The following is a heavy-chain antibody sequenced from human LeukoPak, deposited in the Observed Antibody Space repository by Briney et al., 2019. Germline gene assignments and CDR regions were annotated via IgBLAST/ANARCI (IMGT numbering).Heavy chain of an antibody. Sequence: ASVKVSCKASGYTFTSYGISWVRQAPGQGLEWMGWISAYNCNTNYAQKLHGRVTMNTHTSTSTAYMELRSLRSDDTAVYYCARETYPGITMIVVVTYGMDVWGQGTTVTVSS. D-gene: IGHD3-22*01. CDR3: ARETYPGITMIVVVTYGMDV. J-gene: IGHJ6*02. CDR1: GYTFTSYG. CDR2: ISAYNCNT. V-gene: IGHV1-18*01.